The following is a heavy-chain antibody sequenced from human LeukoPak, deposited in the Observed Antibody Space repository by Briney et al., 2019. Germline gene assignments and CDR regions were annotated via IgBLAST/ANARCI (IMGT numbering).Heavy chain of an antibody. CDR3: ARQTLAAAVLET. J-gene: IGHJ5*02. CDR1: GYSFTSFW. V-gene: IGHV5-51*01. CDR2: IYPGDSDT. D-gene: IGHD6-13*01. Sequence: GESLKISRKGSGYSFTSFWIGWVRQMPGKGLEWMGIIYPGDSDTRYSPSFQGLVTISADKSISTAYLQWSSLKASDTAMYYCARQTLAAAVLETWGQGTLVTVSS.